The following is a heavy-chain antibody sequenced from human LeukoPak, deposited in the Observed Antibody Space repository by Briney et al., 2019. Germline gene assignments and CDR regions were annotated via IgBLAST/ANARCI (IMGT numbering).Heavy chain of an antibody. CDR2: INPNSGGT. CDR1: GYTFTGYY. V-gene: IGHV1-2*02. Sequence: ASVKVSCKASGYTFTGYYMHWVRQAPGQGLEWMGWINPNSGGTNYAQKFQGRVTMTRDTSISTAYMELSRLRSDDTAVYYCARDSPTEFGVVMRNYYYYGMDVWGQGTTVTVSS. J-gene: IGHJ6*02. D-gene: IGHD3-3*01. CDR3: ARDSPTEFGVVMRNYYYYGMDV.